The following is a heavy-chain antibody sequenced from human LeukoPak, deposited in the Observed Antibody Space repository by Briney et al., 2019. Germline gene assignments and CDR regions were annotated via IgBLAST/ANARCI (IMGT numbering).Heavy chain of an antibody. CDR3: ARALDGGAFDI. J-gene: IGHJ3*02. CDR1: GGIFSSYA. Sequence: SVKVSCKASGGIFSSYAISWVRQAPGQGLEWMGRINPIHGTANYAQKFQGRVTITADKSTSTAYMELSSLRSEDTAVYYCARALDGGAFDIWGQGTMVTVSS. CDR2: INPIHGTA. D-gene: IGHD3-16*01. V-gene: IGHV1-69*04.